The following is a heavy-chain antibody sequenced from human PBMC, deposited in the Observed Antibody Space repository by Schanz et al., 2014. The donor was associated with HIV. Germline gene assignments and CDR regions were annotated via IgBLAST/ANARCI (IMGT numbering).Heavy chain of an antibody. J-gene: IGHJ4*02. V-gene: IGHV3-33*05. Sequence: QVQLVESGGGVVQPGRSLRLSCAASGFTFGDYGMHWVRQAPGKGLEWVAVISYDGSNKYYADSVKGRFTISRDNSKNTLYLQMNSLRAEDTAVYYCARGLPADYWGQGTLVTVSS. D-gene: IGHD5-18*01. CDR2: ISYDGSNK. CDR1: GFTFGDYG. CDR3: ARGLPADY.